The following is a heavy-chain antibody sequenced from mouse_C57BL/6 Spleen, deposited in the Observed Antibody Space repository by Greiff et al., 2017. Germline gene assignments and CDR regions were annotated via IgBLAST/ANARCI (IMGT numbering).Heavy chain of an antibody. CDR1: GFTFSDYG. CDR2: ISSGSSTI. CDR3: ARGDYAMDY. Sequence: EVKLMESGGGLVKPGGSLKLSCAASGFTFSDYGMHWVRQAPEKGLEWVAYISSGSSTIYYADTVKGRFTISRDNAKNTLFLQMTSLRSEDTAMFYCARGDYAMDYWGQGTSVTVSS. J-gene: IGHJ4*01. V-gene: IGHV5-17*01.